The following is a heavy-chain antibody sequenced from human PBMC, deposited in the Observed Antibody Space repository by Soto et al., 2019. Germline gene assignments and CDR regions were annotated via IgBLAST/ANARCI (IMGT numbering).Heavy chain of an antibody. CDR3: GFRYSSGWYVFFDY. Sequence: GGSLRLSCAASGFTFSSYSMNWVRQAPGKGLEWVSSISSSSSYIYYADSVKGRFTISRDNAKNSLYLQMNSLRAEDTAVYYCGFRYSSGWYVFFDYWGQGTLVTVSS. D-gene: IGHD6-19*01. J-gene: IGHJ4*02. CDR1: GFTFSSYS. V-gene: IGHV3-21*01. CDR2: ISSSSSYI.